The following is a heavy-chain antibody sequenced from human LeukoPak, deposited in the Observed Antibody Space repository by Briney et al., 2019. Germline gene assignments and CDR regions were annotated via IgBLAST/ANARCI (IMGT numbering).Heavy chain of an antibody. CDR1: GGSISSGSYY. CDR3: AREAIGSSGWYYFDY. Sequence: PSQTLSLTCTVSGGSISSGSYYWSWIRQPAGKGLEWIGRIYTSGSTNYNPSLKSRVTISVDTSKNQFSLKLSSVTAADTAVYYCAREAIGSSGWYYFDYWGQGTLVTVSS. CDR2: IYTSGST. V-gene: IGHV4-61*02. D-gene: IGHD6-19*01. J-gene: IGHJ4*02.